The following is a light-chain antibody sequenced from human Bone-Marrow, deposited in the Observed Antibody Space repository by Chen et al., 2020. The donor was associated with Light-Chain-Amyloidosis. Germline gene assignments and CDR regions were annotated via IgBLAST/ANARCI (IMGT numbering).Light chain of an antibody. Sequence: SYVLTKPSSVSVAPGQTATIACGGNNIGSTSVHWYQQTPGPAPLLVVYDDSDRPSGIPERLSGSISGDTATLTISRVEAGDEADYYCQVWDRSSDRPVFGGGTKLTVL. CDR1: NIGSTS. CDR2: DDS. J-gene: IGLJ3*02. V-gene: IGLV3-21*02. CDR3: QVWDRSSDRPV.